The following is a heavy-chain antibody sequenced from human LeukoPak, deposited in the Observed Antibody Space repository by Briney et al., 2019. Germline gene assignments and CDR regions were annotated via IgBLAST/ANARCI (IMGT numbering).Heavy chain of an antibody. D-gene: IGHD1-26*01. CDR2: ISGSGGST. CDR1: GFTFSSYA. V-gene: IGHV3-23*01. Sequence: PGGSLRLSCAASGFTFSSYAMSWVRQAPGKGLEWVSAISGSGGSTYYADSVKGRFTISRDNSKNTLYLQMNSLRAEDTAVYYCARDQSFGTIVGATYYFDYWGQGTLVTVSS. CDR3: ARDQSFGTIVGATYYFDY. J-gene: IGHJ4*02.